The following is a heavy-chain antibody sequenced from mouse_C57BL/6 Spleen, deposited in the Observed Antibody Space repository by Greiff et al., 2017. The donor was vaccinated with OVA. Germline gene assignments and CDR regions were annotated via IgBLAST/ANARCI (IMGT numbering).Heavy chain of an antibody. CDR2: INPSTGGT. Sequence: VQLKESGPELVKPGASVKISCKASGYSFTGYYMNWVKQSPEKSLEWIGEINPSTGGTTYNQKFKAKATLTVDKSSSTAYMQLKSLTSEDSAVYYCATRLRLYYFDYWGQGTTLTVSS. J-gene: IGHJ2*01. CDR1: GYSFTGYY. V-gene: IGHV1-42*01. CDR3: ATRLRLYYFDY. D-gene: IGHD3-2*02.